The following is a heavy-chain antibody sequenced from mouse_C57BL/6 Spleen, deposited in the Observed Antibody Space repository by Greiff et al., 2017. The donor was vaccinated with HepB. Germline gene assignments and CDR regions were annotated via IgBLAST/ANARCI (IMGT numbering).Heavy chain of an antibody. CDR3: TGLGPYYYAMDY. V-gene: IGHV6-6*01. Sequence: EVMLVESGGGLVQPGGSMKLSCAASGFTFSDAWMDWVRQSPEKGLEWVAEIRNKANNHATYYAESVKGRFTISRDDSKSSVYLQMNSLRAEDTGIHYCTGLGPYYYAMDYWGQGTSITVSS. D-gene: IGHD4-1*01. CDR1: GFTFSDAW. J-gene: IGHJ4*01. CDR2: IRNKANNHAT.